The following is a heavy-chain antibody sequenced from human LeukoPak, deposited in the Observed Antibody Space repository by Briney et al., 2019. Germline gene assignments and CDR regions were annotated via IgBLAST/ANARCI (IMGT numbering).Heavy chain of an antibody. D-gene: IGHD3-10*01. CDR1: GGSISSYY. CDR3: ARGPLGFGAFPFDY. V-gene: IGHV4-59*01. Sequence: PSETQSLTCTVSGGSISSYYWSWIRQPPGKGLEWIGYIYYSGSTNYNPSLKSRVTISVDTSKNQFSLKLSSVTAADTAVYYCARGPLGFGAFPFDYWGQGTLVTVSS. CDR2: IYYSGST. J-gene: IGHJ4*02.